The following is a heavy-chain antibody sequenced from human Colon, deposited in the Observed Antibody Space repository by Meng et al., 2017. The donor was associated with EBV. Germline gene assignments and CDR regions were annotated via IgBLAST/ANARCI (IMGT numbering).Heavy chain of an antibody. CDR2: ISCNTGNP. CDR1: CDTFNSSL. CDR3: GRSNGGRFDY. D-gene: IGHD2-8*01. Sequence: VQLEHCAVSLTMPGDDLQVACLGACDTFNSSLSNCLGHTPLEWLECIGWISCNTGNPTYATGFTGRFASSLNTSVMTVDLQIASLTAVDTAVYSFGRSNGGRFDYWGQGTLVTVSS. J-gene: IGHJ4*02. V-gene: IGHV7-4-1*01.